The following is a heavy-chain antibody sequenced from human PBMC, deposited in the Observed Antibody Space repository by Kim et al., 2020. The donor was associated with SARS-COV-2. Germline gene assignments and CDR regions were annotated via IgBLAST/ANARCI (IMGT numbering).Heavy chain of an antibody. D-gene: IGHD3-16*02. CDR2: ISYDGSNK. Sequence: GGSLRLSCAASGFTFSSYGMHWVRQAPGKGLEWVAVISYDGSNKYYADSVKGRFTISRDNSKNKLYLQMNSLRAEDTAVYYCAKDLEQKYDYVWGSYRYTPYYYGMDVWGQGTTVTVSS. V-gene: IGHV3-30*18. J-gene: IGHJ6*02. CDR1: GFTFSSYG. CDR3: AKDLEQKYDYVWGSYRYTPYYYGMDV.